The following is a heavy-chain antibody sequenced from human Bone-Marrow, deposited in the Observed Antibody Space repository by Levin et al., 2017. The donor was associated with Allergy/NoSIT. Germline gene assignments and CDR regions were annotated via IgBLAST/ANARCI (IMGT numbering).Heavy chain of an antibody. CDR1: GFTVSSNY. J-gene: IGHJ6*02. CDR3: ARSIPNGNYPYYYYGLDG. CDR2: IYSGGST. V-gene: IGHV3-53*01. Sequence: GGSLRLSCAASGFTVSSNYMNWVRQAPGKGLEWVSVIYSGGSTYYADSVKGRFTISRDNSKNTLYLQMNSLRAEDTAVYYCARSIPNGNYPYYYYGLDGWGQGTTVTVSS. D-gene: IGHD1-7*01.